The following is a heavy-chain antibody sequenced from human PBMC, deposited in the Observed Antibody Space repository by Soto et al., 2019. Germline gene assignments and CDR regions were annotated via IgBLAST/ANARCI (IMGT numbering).Heavy chain of an antibody. V-gene: IGHV1-69*06. CDR2: IIPIFGTA. D-gene: IGHD3-3*01. CDR3: ARATRVLRFLEWSYGMDV. CDR1: GGPFSSYA. J-gene: IGHJ6*02. Sequence: GDSGKVCYKTSGGPFSSYAMSLVRQAPGQGLEWMGGIIPIFGTANYAQKFQGRVTITADKSTSTAYMELSRLRSEDTAVYYCARATRVLRFLEWSYGMDVWGQGTTVTVSS.